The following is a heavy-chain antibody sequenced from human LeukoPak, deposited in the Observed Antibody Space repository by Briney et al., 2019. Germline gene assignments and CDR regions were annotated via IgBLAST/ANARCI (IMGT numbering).Heavy chain of an antibody. D-gene: IGHD3-22*01. CDR3: ARPNYYYDSSGYQTPWYFDL. J-gene: IGHJ2*01. CDR2: IYYSGST. V-gene: IGHV4-30-4*01. Sequence: SETLSLTCTVSGGSISSGDYYWSWIRQPPGKGLEWIAYIYYSGSTYYNPSLKSRVTISVDTSKNQFSLKLSSVTAADTAVYYCARPNYYYDSSGYQTPWYFDLWGRGTLVTVSS. CDR1: GGSISSGDYY.